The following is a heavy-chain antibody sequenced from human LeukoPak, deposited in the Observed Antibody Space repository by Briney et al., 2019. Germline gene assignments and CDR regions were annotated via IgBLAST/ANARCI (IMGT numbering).Heavy chain of an antibody. CDR1: GFTFSSYN. J-gene: IGHJ3*02. D-gene: IGHD6-13*01. Sequence: GGSLRLSCAASGFTFSSYNMNWVRQAPGKGLEWVSSISSSSTYIYQADSVKGRFTISRDNAKNSLYLQMNSLRAEDTAVYYCAGVSYSSSWYDAFDIWGQGTMVTVSS. V-gene: IGHV3-21*01. CDR2: ISSSSTYI. CDR3: AGVSYSSSWYDAFDI.